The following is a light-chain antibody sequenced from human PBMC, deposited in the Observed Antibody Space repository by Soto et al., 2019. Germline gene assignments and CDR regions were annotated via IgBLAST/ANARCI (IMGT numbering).Light chain of an antibody. CDR1: QISVSNF. CDR2: ASS. J-gene: IGKJ5*01. Sequence: EIVLTQSPGTLSLSPGEIATVSFKTSQISVSNFLAWYQQKPGQAPRLLIYASSNRATGIPDRFSGSASGADFTLTIDRLEPEDFAVYYCQLYGTSPPFGQGTRLENK. CDR3: QLYGTSPP. V-gene: IGKV3-20*01.